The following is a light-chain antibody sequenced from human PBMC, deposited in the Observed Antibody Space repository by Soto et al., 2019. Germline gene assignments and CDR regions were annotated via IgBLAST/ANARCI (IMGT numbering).Light chain of an antibody. Sequence: QSVLTQPASVSGSPGQSITISCTGTSSDVGGYNYVSWYQQHPGKAPKLMIYDVSNRPSGVSNRFSGSKSGNTASLTISGLQAEDEADYYCSSYTSSSTLVVFGGWTKLPVL. CDR1: SSDVGGYNY. J-gene: IGLJ2*01. CDR3: SSYTSSSTLVV. V-gene: IGLV2-14*01. CDR2: DVS.